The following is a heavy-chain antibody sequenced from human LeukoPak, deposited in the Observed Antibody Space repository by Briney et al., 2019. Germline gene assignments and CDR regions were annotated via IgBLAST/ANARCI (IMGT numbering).Heavy chain of an antibody. J-gene: IGHJ4*02. CDR1: GYSISSGYY. CDR2: IYHSGST. V-gene: IGHV4-38-2*02. D-gene: IGHD3-10*01. Sequence: SETLSLTCTVSGYSISSGYYWGWIRQPPGKGLEWIGNIYHSGSTYYDPSLKSRVTISVDTSKNQFSLKLSSVTAADTAIYYCASFYGSGFSFDYWGQGTLVTVSS. CDR3: ASFYGSGFSFDY.